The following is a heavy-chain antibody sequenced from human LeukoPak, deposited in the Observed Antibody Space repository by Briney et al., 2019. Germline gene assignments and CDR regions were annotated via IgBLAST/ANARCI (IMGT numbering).Heavy chain of an antibody. Sequence: GGSLRLSCSASGFTFSSYGMHWVRQAPGKGLEWVAVIWYDGSNKYYADSVKGRFTISRDNSKNTLYLQMNSLRAEDTAVYYCARDPVAYSSSLTGYFDLWGRGTLVTVSS. J-gene: IGHJ2*01. V-gene: IGHV3-33*08. D-gene: IGHD6-13*01. CDR3: ARDPVAYSSSLTGYFDL. CDR1: GFTFSSYG. CDR2: IWYDGSNK.